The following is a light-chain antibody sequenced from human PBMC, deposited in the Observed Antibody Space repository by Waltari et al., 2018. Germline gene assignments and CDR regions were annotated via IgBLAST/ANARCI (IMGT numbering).Light chain of an antibody. V-gene: IGLV2-14*03. CDR3: SSYTSSNTVI. Sequence: QSALTQPASVSGSPGQSITISCIGTSIDVGGYDHVSWYQQHPGKAPKLMIYDVSNRPSGVSNRFSGSKSGNTASLTISGLQAEDEADYYCSSYTSSNTVIFAGGTKLTVL. J-gene: IGLJ2*01. CDR1: SIDVGGYDH. CDR2: DVS.